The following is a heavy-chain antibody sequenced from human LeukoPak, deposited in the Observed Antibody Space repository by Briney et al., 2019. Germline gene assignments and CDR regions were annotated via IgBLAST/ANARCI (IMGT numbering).Heavy chain of an antibody. D-gene: IGHD2-2*01. V-gene: IGHV1-69*13. CDR3: AREYCSSTSCCVRYFDY. CDR1: GGTFSSYA. Sequence: SVKVSCKASGGTFSSYAISWVRQAPGQGLEWMGGIIPIFGTANYAQKFQGRVTITADESTSTAYMELSSLRSEDTAVYYCAREYCSSTSCCVRYFDYWGQGTLVTVSS. CDR2: IIPIFGTA. J-gene: IGHJ4*02.